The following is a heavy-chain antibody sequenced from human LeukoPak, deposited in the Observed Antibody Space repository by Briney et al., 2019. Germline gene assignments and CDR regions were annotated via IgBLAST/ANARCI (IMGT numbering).Heavy chain of an antibody. CDR3: ASQGLELRPFDY. J-gene: IGHJ4*02. Sequence: TSETLSLTCTVSGGSITSSDYYWGWIRQPPGKGLEWIGSIFHSGTTYYNPSLKSRVTISVDTSKSQFSLKLRSVTAADTAVYYCASQGLELRPFDYWGQGTLVTVSS. CDR2: IFHSGTT. V-gene: IGHV4-39*07. D-gene: IGHD1-7*01. CDR1: GGSITSSDYY.